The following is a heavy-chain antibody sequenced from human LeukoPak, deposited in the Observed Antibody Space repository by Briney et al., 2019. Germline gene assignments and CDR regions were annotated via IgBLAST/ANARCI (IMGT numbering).Heavy chain of an antibody. V-gene: IGHV4-39*01. D-gene: IGHD5-24*01. CDR2: IYYSGST. CDR1: GDSISTSSYY. Sequence: PSETLSLTCSVSGDSISTSSYYWGWIRQPPGKGLEWIGTIYYSGSTYYNPSLKSRVTISVDTSKNQFSLKLSSVTAADTAVYYCARHEGLRERWLQYWGQGTLVTVSS. J-gene: IGHJ4*02. CDR3: ARHEGLRERWLQY.